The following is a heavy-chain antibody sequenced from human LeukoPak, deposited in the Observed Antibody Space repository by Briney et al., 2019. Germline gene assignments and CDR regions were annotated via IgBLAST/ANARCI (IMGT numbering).Heavy chain of an antibody. Sequence: SETLSLTCAVYGGSFSGYYWGWIRQPPGKGLEWIGEINHSGSTNYNPSLKSRVTISVDTSKNQFSLKLSSVTAADTAVYYCARANCSSTSCYDRWFDPWGQGTLVTVSS. D-gene: IGHD2-2*01. J-gene: IGHJ5*02. CDR3: ARANCSSTSCYDRWFDP. CDR2: INHSGST. CDR1: GGSFSGYY. V-gene: IGHV4-34*01.